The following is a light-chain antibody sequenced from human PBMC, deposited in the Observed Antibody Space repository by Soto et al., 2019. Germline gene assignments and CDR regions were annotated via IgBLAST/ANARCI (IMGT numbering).Light chain of an antibody. J-gene: IGKJ4*01. CDR1: QGINSY. V-gene: IGKV1-9*01. CDR3: QQLNSYPS. Sequence: IQLTQSPSSLSASVGDRVTITCRASQGINSYLAWYQQKPGKAPKLLIYAASTLQSGVPSRFSGSGSGTEFTLTINSLQPGDFATYYCQQLNSYPSFGGGTKVEIK. CDR2: AAS.